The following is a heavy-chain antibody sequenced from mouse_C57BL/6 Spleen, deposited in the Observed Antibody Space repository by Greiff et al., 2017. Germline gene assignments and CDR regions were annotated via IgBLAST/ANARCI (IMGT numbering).Heavy chain of an antibody. CDR2: IYPGDGDT. CDR3: ARRDDYVLRYFDV. Sequence: QVQLQQSGPELVKPGASVKISCKASGYAFSSSWMNWVKQRPGKGLEWIGRIYPGDGDTNYNGKFKGKATLTADKSSSTAYMQLSSLTSEDSAVYCCARRDDYVLRYFDVWGTGTTVTVAS. J-gene: IGHJ1*03. D-gene: IGHD2-4*01. V-gene: IGHV1-82*01. CDR1: GYAFSSSW.